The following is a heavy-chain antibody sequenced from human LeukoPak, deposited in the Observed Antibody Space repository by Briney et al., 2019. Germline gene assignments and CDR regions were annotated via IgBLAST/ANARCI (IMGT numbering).Heavy chain of an antibody. V-gene: IGHV3-21*01. Sequence: GGSLRLSCAASGFTFSNYNMNWVRQAPGKGLGGVSSISSGSSYKYYTDSVKGRFTISRDNAKNSMYLQMNSLRAEDTAVYYCARVRLNHFDYWGQGTLVTVSS. CDR3: ARVRLNHFDY. CDR2: ISSGSSYK. D-gene: IGHD1-14*01. CDR1: GFTFSNYN. J-gene: IGHJ4*02.